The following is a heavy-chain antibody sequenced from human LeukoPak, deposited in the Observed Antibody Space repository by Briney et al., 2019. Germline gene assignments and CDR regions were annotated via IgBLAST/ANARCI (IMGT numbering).Heavy chain of an antibody. V-gene: IGHV3-48*01. D-gene: IGHD2-21*02. J-gene: IGHJ6*03. CDR1: GFTFSGYS. CDR2: ISGSGSTI. Sequence: GGSLRLSCAASGFTFSGYSMNWVRQAPGKGLEWVSYISGSGSTIYFADSVKGRFTISRDNAKSSLFLQMNSLRAEDTAVYYCVRASHIVVVTGIPQGYYYYMDVWGKGTTVTVSS. CDR3: VRASHIVVVTGIPQGYYYYMDV.